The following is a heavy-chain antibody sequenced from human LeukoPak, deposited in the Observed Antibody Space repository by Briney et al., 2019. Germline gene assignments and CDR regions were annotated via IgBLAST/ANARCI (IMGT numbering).Heavy chain of an antibody. CDR3: ADLVAAPDY. V-gene: IGHV3-11*04. J-gene: IGHJ4*02. Sequence: GGSLRLSCVASGFNFSDHYMNWIRQSPGKGLEWISYMSSRSGIIYYAGSVKGRFTISRDNAKNSLYLQMNSLRAEDTAVYYCADLVAAPDYWGQGTLVTVSS. D-gene: IGHD2-15*01. CDR2: MSSRSGII. CDR1: GFNFSDHY.